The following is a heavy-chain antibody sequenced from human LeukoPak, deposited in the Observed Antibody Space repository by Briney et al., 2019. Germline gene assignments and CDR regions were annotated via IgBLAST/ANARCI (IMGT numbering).Heavy chain of an antibody. Sequence: ASVKVSCKASGYTFTSYGISWARQAPGQGLEWMGWISAYNGNTNYAQKLQGRVTMTTDTSTSTAYMELRSLRSDDTAVYYCARQSSPHVDTAMVWVTYWGQGTLVTVSS. CDR1: GYTFTSYG. J-gene: IGHJ4*02. D-gene: IGHD5-18*01. CDR2: ISAYNGNT. CDR3: ARQSSPHVDTAMVWVTY. V-gene: IGHV1-18*01.